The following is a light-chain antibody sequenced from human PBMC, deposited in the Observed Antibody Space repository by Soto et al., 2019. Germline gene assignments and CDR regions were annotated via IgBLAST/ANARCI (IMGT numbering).Light chain of an antibody. CDR1: QSISNW. CDR3: QHYETYPIT. Sequence: DIRMTQSPSTLSASVGDRVTITCRASQSISNWLAWYQQKPGKAPKLLIYDASSLESGVPSRSSGSASGIEFTLTISSLQPDDFATYYCQHYETYPITFGQGTRLEI. CDR2: DAS. J-gene: IGKJ5*01. V-gene: IGKV1-5*01.